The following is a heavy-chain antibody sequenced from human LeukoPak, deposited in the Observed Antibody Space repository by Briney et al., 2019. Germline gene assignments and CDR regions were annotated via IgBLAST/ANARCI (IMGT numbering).Heavy chain of an antibody. Sequence: SETLSLTCAVYGGSFSGYYWSWIRQPPGKGLEWIEEINHSGSTNYNPSLKSRVTISVDTSKNQFSLKLSSVTAADTAVYYCARDASTYCSGGSCYSNWGQGTLVTVSS. D-gene: IGHD2-15*01. CDR3: ARDASTYCSGGSCYSN. V-gene: IGHV4-34*01. CDR2: INHSGST. CDR1: GGSFSGYY. J-gene: IGHJ4*02.